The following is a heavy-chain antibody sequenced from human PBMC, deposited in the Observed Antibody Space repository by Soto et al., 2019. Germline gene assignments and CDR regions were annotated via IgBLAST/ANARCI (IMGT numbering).Heavy chain of an antibody. D-gene: IGHD2-2*01. CDR2: IWYDGSNK. CDR1: GFTFSSYS. V-gene: IGHV3-33*01. CDR3: ARARSIVVPAAPLDY. J-gene: IGHJ4*02. Sequence: GGSLRLSCAASGFTFSSYSMHWVRQAPGKGLEWVAVIWYDGSNKYYADSVKGRFTISRDNSKNTLYLQMNSLRAEDTAVYYCARARSIVVPAAPLDYWGQGTLVTVSS.